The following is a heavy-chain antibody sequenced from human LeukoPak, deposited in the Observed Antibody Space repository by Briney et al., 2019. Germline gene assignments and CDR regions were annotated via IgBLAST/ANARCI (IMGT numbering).Heavy chain of an antibody. CDR1: GGTFSSYA. D-gene: IGHD3-16*01. CDR2: IIPIFGTA. V-gene: IGHV1-69*13. J-gene: IGHJ4*02. CDR3: ARDVSGGYFDY. Sequence: SVKVSCKASGGTFSSYAISWVRQAPGQGLEWMGGIIPIFGTAYYAQKFQGRVTITADESTSTACMELRSLRSKDTAVYYCARDVSGGYFDYWGQGTLVTVSS.